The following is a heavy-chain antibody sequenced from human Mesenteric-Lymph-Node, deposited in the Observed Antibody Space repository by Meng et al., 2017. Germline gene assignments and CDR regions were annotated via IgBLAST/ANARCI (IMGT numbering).Heavy chain of an antibody. CDR3: AKDYYGSGSYSPTLDP. CDR2: ISGSGGST. J-gene: IGHJ5*02. D-gene: IGHD3-10*01. Sequence: LSLTCAASGFTFSSYAMSWVRQAPGKGLEWVSAISGSGGSTYYADSVKGRFTISRDNSKNTLYLQMISPRAEHTAVYYCAKDYYGSGSYSPTLDPWGQGTLVTVSS. CDR1: GFTFSSYA. V-gene: IGHV3-23*01.